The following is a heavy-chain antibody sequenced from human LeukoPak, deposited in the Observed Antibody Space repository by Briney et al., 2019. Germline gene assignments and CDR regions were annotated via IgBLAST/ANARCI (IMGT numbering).Heavy chain of an antibody. V-gene: IGHV3-9*01. CDR1: GFTFDDYA. Sequence: GGSLRLSCAASGFTFDDYAMHWIRQAPGKGLELVSVISWNSGSIGYADSVKGRFTISRDNAKNSLYLQMNSLGADDTALYYCAKDIIVGATAGFVDWGQGTLVTVYS. J-gene: IGHJ4*02. CDR2: ISWNSGSI. CDR3: AKDIIVGATAGFVD. D-gene: IGHD1-26*01.